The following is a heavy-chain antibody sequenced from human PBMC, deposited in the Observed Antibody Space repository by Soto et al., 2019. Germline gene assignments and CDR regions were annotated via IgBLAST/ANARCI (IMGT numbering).Heavy chain of an antibody. CDR2: INPNSGGT. D-gene: IGHD3-3*01. CDR3: ARALVRFYMVAQGYYYYGMDV. V-gene: IGHV1-2*04. Sequence: VTSVQVSCKATGYTFTGYYMHWVRQAPGQGLELMGWINPNSGGTNYAQKLQGWVTMTRDTSISTAYMELSRLRSDDTAVYYCARALVRFYMVAQGYYYYGMDVWGQGTTVTVSS. CDR1: GYTFTGYY. J-gene: IGHJ6*02.